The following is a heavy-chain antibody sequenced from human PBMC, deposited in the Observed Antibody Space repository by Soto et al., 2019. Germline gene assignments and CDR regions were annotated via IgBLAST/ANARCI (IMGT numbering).Heavy chain of an antibody. V-gene: IGHV3-9*01. D-gene: IGHD6-13*01. Sequence: GGSLRLSCAASGFTFDDYAMHWVRQAPGKGLEWVSGISWNSGSIGYADSVKGRFTISRDNAKNSLYLQMNSLRAEDTALYYCAKEMESSSWYLFDYWGQGTLVTVSS. CDR3: AKEMESSSWYLFDY. CDR1: GFTFDDYA. CDR2: ISWNSGSI. J-gene: IGHJ4*02.